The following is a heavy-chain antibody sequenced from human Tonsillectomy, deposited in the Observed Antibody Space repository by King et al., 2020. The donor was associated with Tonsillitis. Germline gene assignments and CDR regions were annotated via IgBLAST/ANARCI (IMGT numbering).Heavy chain of an antibody. Sequence: QLVQSGAEVKKPGASVKVSCKASGYTFTSYYIHWVRQAPGQGLEWMGIINPSGGSTSYAQKFEGRVTMTRDTSTSTVYMELSSLRSEDTAVYFCARGPYYYGSGSNRGYFDPWGQGTLVTVSS. CDR2: INPSGGST. CDR1: GYTFTSYY. J-gene: IGHJ5*02. CDR3: ARGPYYYGSGSNRGYFDP. V-gene: IGHV1-46*01. D-gene: IGHD3-10*01.